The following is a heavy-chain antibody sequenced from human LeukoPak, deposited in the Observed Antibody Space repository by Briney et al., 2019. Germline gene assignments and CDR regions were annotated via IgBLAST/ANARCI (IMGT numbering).Heavy chain of an antibody. CDR2: INPNSGGT. J-gene: IGHJ4*02. Sequence: ASVTVSFKASGYTFTGYYMHWVRQAPGQGLEWMGWINPNSGGTNYAQKFQGRVTMTRDTSISTAYMELSRLRSDDTAVYDCARGLIVWGSGSYYKPHPIDYWGQGTLVTVSS. CDR1: GYTFTGYY. CDR3: ARGLIVWGSGSYYKPHPIDY. D-gene: IGHD3-10*01. V-gene: IGHV1-2*02.